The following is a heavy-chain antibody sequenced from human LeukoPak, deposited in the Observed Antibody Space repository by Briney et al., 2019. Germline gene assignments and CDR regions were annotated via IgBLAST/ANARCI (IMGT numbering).Heavy chain of an antibody. CDR2: IYYSGST. CDR3: ARDYCYYGSGSYICAFDI. D-gene: IGHD3-10*01. CDR1: GGSISSYY. Sequence: SQTLSLTCTVSGGSISSYYWSWLRQPPGKGLEWIGYIYYSGSTNYNPSLKSRVTISVDTSKNQFSLKLSSVTAADTAVYYCARDYCYYGSGSYICAFDIWGQGTMVTVSS. J-gene: IGHJ3*02. V-gene: IGHV4-59*01.